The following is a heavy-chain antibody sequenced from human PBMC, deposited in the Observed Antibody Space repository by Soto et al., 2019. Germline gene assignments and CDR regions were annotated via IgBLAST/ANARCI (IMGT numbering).Heavy chain of an antibody. V-gene: IGHV1-69*06. CDR3: ARGLECRGYCLDKPTWFAP. CDR1: GGTFSTYT. D-gene: IGHD2-15*01. J-gene: IGHJ5*02. CDR2: IIPIFGTP. Sequence: ASVKVSCKASGGTFSTYTFSWVRQAPGQGLEWMGRIIPIFGTPYYAQKFQGRVTITADKSTSTAYMELSSLRSDDTAVYFCARGLECRGYCLDKPTWFAPWGQGTLVTVS.